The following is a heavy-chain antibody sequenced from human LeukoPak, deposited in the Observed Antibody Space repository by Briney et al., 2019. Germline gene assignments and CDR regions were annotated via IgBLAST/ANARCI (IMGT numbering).Heavy chain of an antibody. V-gene: IGHV3-48*03. D-gene: IGHD1-26*01. CDR2: ISQSTI. Sequence: PGGSLRLSCEASGFAFSSYEMNWVRQVPGKGLEWVSYISQSTIYYADSVKGRFTISRDNAKNSLYLLMNSLRAEDTAVYYCARDSARRPFDYWGQGTLVTVSS. CDR3: ARDSARRPFDY. CDR1: GFAFSSYE. J-gene: IGHJ4*02.